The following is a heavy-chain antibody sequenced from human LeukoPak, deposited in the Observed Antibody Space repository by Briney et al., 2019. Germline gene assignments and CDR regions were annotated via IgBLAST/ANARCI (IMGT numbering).Heavy chain of an antibody. CDR2: ISGSGGST. V-gene: IGHV3-23*01. CDR3: AKDSGYSSSRPLDY. CDR1: GFTFSSYG. Sequence: GGSLRLSCAASGFTFSSYGMSWVRQAPGKGLEWVSAISGSGGSTYYADSVKGRFTISRDNSKNTLYLQMNSLRAEDTAVYYCAKDSGYSSSRPLDYWGQGTLVTVSS. J-gene: IGHJ4*02. D-gene: IGHD6-13*01.